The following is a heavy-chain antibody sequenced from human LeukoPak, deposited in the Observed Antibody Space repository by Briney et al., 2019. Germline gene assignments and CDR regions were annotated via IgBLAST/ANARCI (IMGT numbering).Heavy chain of an antibody. CDR3: ARDPYYYDGGGNDY. D-gene: IGHD3-22*01. CDR1: GFTFSRYW. J-gene: IGHJ4*02. CDR2: IKQDGSEK. Sequence: GGSLRVSCAASGFTFSRYWMNWVRQAPGKGLEWVANIKQDGSEKYYVDSVKGRFTISRDNAKNSLYLQMNSLRVEDTAFYYCARDPYYYDGGGNDYWGQGTLVTVSS. V-gene: IGHV3-7*04.